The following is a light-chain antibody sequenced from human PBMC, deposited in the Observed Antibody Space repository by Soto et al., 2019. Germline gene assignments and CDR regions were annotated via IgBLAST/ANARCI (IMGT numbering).Light chain of an antibody. CDR3: QSYDSSLSVV. CDR2: GNS. CDR1: SSNIGAGYD. V-gene: IGLV1-40*01. J-gene: IGLJ2*01. Sequence: QAVVTQTPSVSGAPGQRVTISCTGSSSNIGAGYDVHWYQQLPGTAPKLLIYGNSNRPSGVPDRFSASKSGTSVSLAITGLQADDEADYYCQSYDSSLSVVFGGGTKLTVL.